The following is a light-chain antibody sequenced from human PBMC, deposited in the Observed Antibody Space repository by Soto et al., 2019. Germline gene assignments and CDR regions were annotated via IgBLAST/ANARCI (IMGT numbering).Light chain of an antibody. CDR1: SSDVGNYKY. J-gene: IGLJ1*01. CDR2: EVS. CDR3: CSYTSSGTYV. Sequence: QSVLTQPASVSGSPGQSITISCTGTSSDVGNYKYVSWYQQHPGKAPKLMIYEVSNRPSGVSNRFSGSKSGNTASRTISGLQAEDETDYYCCSYTSSGTYVFGTGTKVTVL. V-gene: IGLV2-14*01.